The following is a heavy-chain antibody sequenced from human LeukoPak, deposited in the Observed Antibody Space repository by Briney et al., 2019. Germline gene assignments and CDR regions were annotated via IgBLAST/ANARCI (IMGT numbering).Heavy chain of an antibody. CDR3: AKGFLSTSWNSDAFDM. V-gene: IGHV3-23*01. CDR1: GFTFNHYG. Sequence: PGGSLRLSCAVSGFTFNHYGMSWVRQAPGKGLEWVSAISGSGGNTYYADSVKGRFTISRDNSKNTLYLQMNSLRAEDSAVYYCAKGFLSTSWNSDAFDMWGQGTMVTVSS. D-gene: IGHD6-13*01. J-gene: IGHJ3*02. CDR2: ISGSGGNT.